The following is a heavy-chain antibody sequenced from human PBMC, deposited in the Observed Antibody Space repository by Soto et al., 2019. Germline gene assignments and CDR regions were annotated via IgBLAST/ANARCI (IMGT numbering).Heavy chain of an antibody. D-gene: IGHD3-10*01. CDR2: IYHSGST. Sequence: SETLSLTCAVSGGSISSGGYSWSWIRQPPGKGLEWIGYIYHSGSTYYNPSLKSRVTISVDRSKNQFSLKLSSVTAADTAVYYCARDMVRGVAEPLFDPWGQGTLVTVSS. J-gene: IGHJ5*02. CDR3: ARDMVRGVAEPLFDP. V-gene: IGHV4-30-2*01. CDR1: GGSISSGGYS.